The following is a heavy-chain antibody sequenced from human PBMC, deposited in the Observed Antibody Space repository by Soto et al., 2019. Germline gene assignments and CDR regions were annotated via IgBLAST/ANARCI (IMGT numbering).Heavy chain of an antibody. Sequence: PGESLKISCAASGFTFTKSGMSWVRQAPGKGLEWVAGIGGSGRKTYYADSVKGRFSISRDNSKNSLFLQMNSLSADDTAMYYCMILTAVRSGTYSHPYCFDYWGQGTLVTVSS. CDR3: MILTAVRSGTYSHPYCFDY. CDR1: GFTFTKSG. CDR2: IGGSGRKT. J-gene: IGHJ4*02. V-gene: IGHV3-23*01. D-gene: IGHD1-26*01.